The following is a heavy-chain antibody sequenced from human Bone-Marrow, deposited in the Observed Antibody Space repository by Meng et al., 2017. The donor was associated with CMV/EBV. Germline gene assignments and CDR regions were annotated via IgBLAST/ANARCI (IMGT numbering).Heavy chain of an antibody. CDR3: ARDAYYYGSGSYGFDY. D-gene: IGHD3-10*01. Sequence: SVKVSCKASGGTFSSYAISWVRQAPGQGLEWMGGIIPIFGTANYAQKFQGRVTITTDESTSTAYMELSSLRSEDTAVYYCARDAYYYGSGSYGFDYWGQGTLVTVSS. J-gene: IGHJ4*02. CDR2: IIPIFGTA. V-gene: IGHV1-69*05. CDR1: GGTFSSYA.